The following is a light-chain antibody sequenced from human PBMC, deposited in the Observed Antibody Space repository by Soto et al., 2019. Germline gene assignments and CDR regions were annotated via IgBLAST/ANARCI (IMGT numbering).Light chain of an antibody. J-gene: IGLJ1*01. Sequence: QIASASASPGQSVTISCTRSSDDIGGYDYVSWYQHHPGRTTKLIIYEVNKRPSGVPDRFSGSKSGKKASLTVSGLQAEDGADYYCSSYAVKKNFVVFGSGTTVTV. CDR1: SDDIGGYDY. CDR3: SSYAVKKNFVV. CDR2: EVN. V-gene: IGLV2-8*01.